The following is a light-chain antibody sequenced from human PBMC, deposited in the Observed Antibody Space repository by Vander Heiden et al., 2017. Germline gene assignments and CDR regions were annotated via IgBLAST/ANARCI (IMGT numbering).Light chain of an antibody. CDR3: QQYNSYSWT. CDR2: KAS. Sequence: DIQMTQSHSTLSASVGDRVTITCRASQSISSWLAWYQQKPGNAPKLLIYKASNLEPGVPSRFSGSGSGTEFTLTISSLQPDDCATYYCQQYNSYSWTFGQGTKVEIK. J-gene: IGKJ1*01. V-gene: IGKV1-5*03. CDR1: QSISSW.